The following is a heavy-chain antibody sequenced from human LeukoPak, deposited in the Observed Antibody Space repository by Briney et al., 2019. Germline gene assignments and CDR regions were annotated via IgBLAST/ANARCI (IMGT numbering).Heavy chain of an antibody. CDR3: ARDLAMTTVTTELVY. J-gene: IGHJ4*02. D-gene: IGHD4-17*01. V-gene: IGHV3-21*01. CDR2: ISSSSIYI. Sequence: PGGSLRLSCAASGFTVSSNYMNWVRQAPGKGLEWVSSISSSSIYIYHADSVKGRFTIPRGNDKNLLYLQMNSLRAEDTAVYYCARDLAMTTVTTELVYWGQGALVTVSS. CDR1: GFTVSSNY.